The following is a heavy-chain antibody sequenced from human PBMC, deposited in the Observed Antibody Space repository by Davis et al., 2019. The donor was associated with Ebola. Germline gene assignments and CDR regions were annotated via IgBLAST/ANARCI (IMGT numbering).Heavy chain of an antibody. CDR2: ISAYNGNT. Sequence: ASVKVSCKASGYTFTSYGISWVRQAPGQGLEWMGWISAYNGNTNYAQKLQGRVTMTTDTSTSTAYMELRSLRSDDTAVYYCARVPAGYSSSWSDYWGQGTLVTVSS. CDR1: GYTFTSYG. J-gene: IGHJ4*02. CDR3: ARVPAGYSSSWSDY. V-gene: IGHV1-18*01. D-gene: IGHD6-13*01.